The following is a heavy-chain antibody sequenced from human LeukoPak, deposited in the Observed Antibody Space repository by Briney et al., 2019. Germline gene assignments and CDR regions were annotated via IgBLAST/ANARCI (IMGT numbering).Heavy chain of an antibody. CDR1: GGSTCSYY. J-gene: IGHJ6*03. CDR2: IYTSGST. Sequence: PSETLSLTCTDSGGSTCSYYWCWIRQPAGKGLEWIGRIYTSGSTNYNPSLKSRVTISVDKSKNQFSLKLSSVTAADTAVYYCARDCVGGSCYSGYYYYYMDVWGKGTTVTVSS. CDR3: ARDCVGGSCYSGYYYYYMDV. V-gene: IGHV4-4*07. D-gene: IGHD2-15*01.